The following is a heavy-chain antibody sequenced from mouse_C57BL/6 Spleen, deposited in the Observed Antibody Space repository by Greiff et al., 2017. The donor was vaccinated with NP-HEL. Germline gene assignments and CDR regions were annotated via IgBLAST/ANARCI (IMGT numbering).Heavy chain of an antibody. CDR3: VRQDSNGDAMDY. J-gene: IGHJ4*01. V-gene: IGHV10-1*01. Sequence: EVQRVESGGGLVQPKGSLKLSCAASGFSFNTYAMNWVRQAPGKGLEWVARIRSKSNNYATYYADSVKDRFTITRDDSESMLYLQMNNLKTEGTAMYYWVRQDSNGDAMDYWGQGTSVTVSS. CDR2: IRSKSNNYAT. D-gene: IGHD2-5*01. CDR1: GFSFNTYA.